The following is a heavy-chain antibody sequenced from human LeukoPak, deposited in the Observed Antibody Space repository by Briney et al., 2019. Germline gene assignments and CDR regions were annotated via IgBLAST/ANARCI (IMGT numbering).Heavy chain of an antibody. D-gene: IGHD6-25*01. CDR2: ISSSGNTV. CDR1: GFTFINFE. CDR3: ARGWNMAATGTGFDY. Sequence: GGSLRLSCAASGFTFINFEMNWVRQAPGKGLEWVSFISSSGNTVTYADSVKGRFTISRDNAKNSLYLQMNSLRAEDTATYYCARGWNMAATGTGFDYWGQGTLVTVSS. J-gene: IGHJ4*02. V-gene: IGHV3-48*03.